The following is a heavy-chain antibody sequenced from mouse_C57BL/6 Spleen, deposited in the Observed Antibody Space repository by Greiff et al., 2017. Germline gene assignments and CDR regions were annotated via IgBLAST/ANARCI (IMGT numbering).Heavy chain of an antibody. CDR1: GYTFTSYW. Sequence: QVQLQQPGAELVKPGASVKLSCKASGYTFTSYWMQWVKQRPGQGLEWIGEIDPSDSYTNYNQKFKGKATLTVDTSSSTAYMQLSSLTSEDSAVYYCARSVVYYFDYWGQGTTLTVSS. J-gene: IGHJ2*01. CDR2: IDPSDSYT. CDR3: ARSVVYYFDY. V-gene: IGHV1-50*01. D-gene: IGHD1-1*02.